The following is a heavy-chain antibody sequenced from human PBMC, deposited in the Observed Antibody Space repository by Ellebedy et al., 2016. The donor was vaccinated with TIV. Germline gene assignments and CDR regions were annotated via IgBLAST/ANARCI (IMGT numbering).Heavy chain of an antibody. CDR2: IYYSGST. V-gene: IGHV4-59*01. D-gene: IGHD1-1*01. Sequence: SETLSLXXTVSGGSISSYYWSWIRQPPGKGLEWIGYIYYSGSTNYNPSLKSRVTISVDTSKNQFSLKLSSVTAADTAVYYCARDRGSGLERDWGQGTLVTVSS. CDR1: GGSISSYY. J-gene: IGHJ4*02. CDR3: ARDRGSGLERD.